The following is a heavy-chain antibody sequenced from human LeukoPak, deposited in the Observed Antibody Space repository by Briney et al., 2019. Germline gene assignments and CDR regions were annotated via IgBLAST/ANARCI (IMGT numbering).Heavy chain of an antibody. CDR3: ARGNRDFDS. Sequence: SQTLSVTCAISGDSVSTNSAAWNWIRQSPSRGLEWLGRTYYRSKWYHDYAPSVQSRITINPDASKNQFSLHLNSVTPEDTAVYYCARGNRDFDSWGQGTLITVSS. V-gene: IGHV6-1*01. CDR1: GDSVSTNSAA. CDR2: TYYRSKWYH. J-gene: IGHJ5*01. D-gene: IGHD2-21*02.